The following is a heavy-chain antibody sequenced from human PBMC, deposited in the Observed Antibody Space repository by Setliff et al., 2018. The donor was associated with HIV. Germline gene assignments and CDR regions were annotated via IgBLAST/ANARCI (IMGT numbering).Heavy chain of an antibody. CDR3: AREADGIDY. J-gene: IGHJ4*02. D-gene: IGHD2-15*01. CDR2: IHYTGNT. Sequence: SETLSLTCTVSGDSITRSTYYWGWIRQPPGKGLQWIGSIHYTGNTYSNPSLKSRVTISVDASKNQISLKLTSVAAADTAIYFCAREADGIDYWGQGSLVTVSS. V-gene: IGHV4-39*02. CDR1: GDSITRSTYY.